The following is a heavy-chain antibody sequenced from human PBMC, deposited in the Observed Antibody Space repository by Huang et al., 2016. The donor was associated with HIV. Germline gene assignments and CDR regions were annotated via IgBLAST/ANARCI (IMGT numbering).Heavy chain of an antibody. CDR1: GYTFTNFA. D-gene: IGHD5-12*01. CDR3: ARGWLQLWYLAD. J-gene: IGHJ4*02. CDR2: INAGTGDT. Sequence: QVQLVQSGPEVKSPGASVKVTCKASGYTFTNFAVLWVRQAPGQRPGWLGWINAGTGDTNYSQKFQGRVTMSRDTSTSTAYWELSSLSSEDTAIYFCARGWLQLWYLADWGQGSLVTVSS. V-gene: IGHV1-3*01.